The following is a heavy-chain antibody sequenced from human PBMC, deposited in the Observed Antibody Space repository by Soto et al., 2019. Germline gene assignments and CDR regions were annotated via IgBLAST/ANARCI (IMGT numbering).Heavy chain of an antibody. J-gene: IGHJ5*02. D-gene: IGHD3-10*01. CDR1: GDSISRYY. Sequence: QVQLQESGPGLVKPSETLSLTCSVSGDSISRYYWSWIRQPPGKGLEWIGYIHYTGSTNYNPSLKSGATISVDKSKNQFALKLRSVTAGDTAVFYCARATYASGRRGPGTSFDPWGQGTLVTVSS. CDR2: IHYTGST. V-gene: IGHV4-59*01. CDR3: ARATYASGRRGPGTSFDP.